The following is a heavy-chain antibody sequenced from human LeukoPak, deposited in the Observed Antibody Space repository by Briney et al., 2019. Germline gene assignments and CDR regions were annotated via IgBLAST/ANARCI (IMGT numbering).Heavy chain of an antibody. V-gene: IGHV4-59*12. CDR1: GGSISSYY. D-gene: IGHD3-22*01. CDR2: IYYSGST. J-gene: IGHJ4*02. CDR3: ARSVLPDYYDSSGYGY. Sequence: SETLSLTCTVSGGSISSYYWSWIRQPPGKGLEWIGYIYYSGSTNYNPSLKSRVTISVDTSKNQFSLKLSSVTAADTAVYYCARSVLPDYYDSSGYGYWGQGTLVTVSS.